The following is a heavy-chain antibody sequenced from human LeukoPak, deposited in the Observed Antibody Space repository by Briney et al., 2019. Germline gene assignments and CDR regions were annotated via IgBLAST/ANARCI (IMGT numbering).Heavy chain of an antibody. Sequence: GGSLRLSCAASGFTFSDYYMSWIRQAPGKGLEWVAKMDENGREIFYVDSVKGRFTISRDNAKNSLYLQMNRLRAEDTAVYYCARPRGCGTSRCNNFDYWGQGTLVTVSS. V-gene: IGHV3-7*01. D-gene: IGHD2-21*01. J-gene: IGHJ4*02. CDR1: GFTFSDYY. CDR3: ARPRGCGTSRCNNFDY. CDR2: MDENGREI.